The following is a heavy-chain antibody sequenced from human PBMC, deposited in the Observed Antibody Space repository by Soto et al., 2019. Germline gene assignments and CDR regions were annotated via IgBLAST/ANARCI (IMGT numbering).Heavy chain of an antibody. Sequence: PGGSLRLSCAASGFTFSSYAMSWVRQAPGKGLEWVSAISGSGGSTYYADSVKGRFTISRDNSKNTLYLQMNSLRAEDTAVYYCAKVEGDLVATIGPSMDVWGQGTTVTVYS. J-gene: IGHJ6*02. V-gene: IGHV3-23*01. D-gene: IGHD5-12*01. CDR1: GFTFSSYA. CDR3: AKVEGDLVATIGPSMDV. CDR2: ISGSGGST.